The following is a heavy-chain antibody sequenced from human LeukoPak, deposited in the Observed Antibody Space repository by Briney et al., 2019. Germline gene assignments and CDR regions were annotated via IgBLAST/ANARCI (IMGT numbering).Heavy chain of an antibody. Sequence: SETLSLTCAVYGGSFSGYYWSWIRQPPGKGLEWIGEINHSGSTNYNPSLRSRVTISVDTSKNQFSLKLSSVTAADTAVYYCARMSAAVDYWGQGTLVTVSS. CDR1: GGSFSGYY. J-gene: IGHJ4*02. CDR2: INHSGST. CDR3: ARMSAAVDY. V-gene: IGHV4-34*01. D-gene: IGHD6-13*01.